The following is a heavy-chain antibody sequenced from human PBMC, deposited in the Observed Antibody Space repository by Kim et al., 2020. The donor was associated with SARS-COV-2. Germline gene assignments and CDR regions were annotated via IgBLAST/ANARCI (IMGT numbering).Heavy chain of an antibody. J-gene: IGHJ4*02. D-gene: IGHD5-18*01. CDR2: INAGNGNT. Sequence: ASVKVSCKASGYTFTSYAMHWVRQAPGQRLEWMGWINAGNGNTKYSQKFQGRVTITRDTSASTAYMELSSLRSEDTAVYYCAREMDTAMVSWALLSYWGQGTLVTVSS. CDR3: AREMDTAMVSWALLSY. CDR1: GYTFTSYA. V-gene: IGHV1-3*01.